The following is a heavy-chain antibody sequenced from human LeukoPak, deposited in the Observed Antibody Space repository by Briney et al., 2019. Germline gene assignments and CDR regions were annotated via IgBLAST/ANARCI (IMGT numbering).Heavy chain of an antibody. V-gene: IGHV3-11*01. CDR3: ARGDPYYYDTDYFDY. CDR1: GFTFSDYY. D-gene: IGHD3-22*01. Sequence: GGSLRLSCAASGFTFSDYYMSWIRQAPGKGLEWVSYISSSGSTIYYADSVKGLFTISRDNAKNSLYLQMNSLRAEDTAVYYCARGDPYYYDTDYFDYWGQGTLVTVSS. CDR2: ISSSGSTI. J-gene: IGHJ4*02.